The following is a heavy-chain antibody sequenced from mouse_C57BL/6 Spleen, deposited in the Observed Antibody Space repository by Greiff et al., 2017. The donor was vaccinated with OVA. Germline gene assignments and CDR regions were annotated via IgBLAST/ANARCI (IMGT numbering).Heavy chain of an antibody. D-gene: IGHD2-4*01. Sequence: QVLLQQPGAELVKPGASVKLSCKASGYTFTSYWMHWVKQRPGQGLEWIGMIHPNSGSTNYNEKFKSKATLTVDKSSSTAYMQLSSLTSEDSAVYYCARYDYDVQFAYWGQGTLVTVSA. J-gene: IGHJ3*01. CDR3: ARYDYDVQFAY. V-gene: IGHV1-64*01. CDR1: GYTFTSYW. CDR2: IHPNSGST.